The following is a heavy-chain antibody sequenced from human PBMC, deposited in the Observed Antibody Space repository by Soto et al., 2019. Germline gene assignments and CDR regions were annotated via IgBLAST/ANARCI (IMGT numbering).Heavy chain of an antibody. D-gene: IGHD2-2*02. V-gene: IGHV3-48*03. CDR3: ARARHYNAFDI. Sequence: QAGGSLRLSCAASGFTFSSYEMNWVRQAPGKGLEWVSYISSSGSTIYYADSVKGRFTISRDNAKNSLYLQMNSLRAEDTAVYYCARARHYNAFDIWGQGTMVTVSS. J-gene: IGHJ3*02. CDR1: GFTFSSYE. CDR2: ISSSGSTI.